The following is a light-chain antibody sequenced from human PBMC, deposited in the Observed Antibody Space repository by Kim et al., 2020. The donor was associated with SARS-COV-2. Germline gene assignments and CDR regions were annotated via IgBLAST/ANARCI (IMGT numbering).Light chain of an antibody. CDR1: KLGDKY. CDR2: QDT. J-gene: IGLJ2*01. V-gene: IGLV3-1*01. CDR3: QTWDSITVV. Sequence: SYELTQPPSLSVSPGQTASITCSGDKLGDKYACWYQQKPGQSPVLVIYQDTKRPSGIPERFSGSNSGNTATLTISGTQAMDEADYYCQTWDSITVVFGGG.